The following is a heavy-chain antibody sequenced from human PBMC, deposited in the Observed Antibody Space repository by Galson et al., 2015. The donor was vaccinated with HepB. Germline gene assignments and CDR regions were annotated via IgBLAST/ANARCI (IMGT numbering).Heavy chain of an antibody. CDR2: IYSGGST. J-gene: IGHJ4*02. CDR1: GFTVSSNY. Sequence: SLRLSCAASGFTVSSNYMSWVRQAPGKGLEWVSVIYSGGSTYYADSVKGRFTISRDNSKNTLYLQMNSLRAEDTAVYYCASDIVVVPAARGLAYWGQGTLVTVSS. V-gene: IGHV3-66*01. CDR3: ASDIVVVPAARGLAY. D-gene: IGHD2-2*01.